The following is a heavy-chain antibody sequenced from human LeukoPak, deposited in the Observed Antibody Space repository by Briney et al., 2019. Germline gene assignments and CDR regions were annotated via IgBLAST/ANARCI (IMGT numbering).Heavy chain of an antibody. CDR1: GFTFGDYP. V-gene: IGHV3-49*04. J-gene: IGHJ6*02. Sequence: PGRSLRLSCAASGFTFGDYPMSWVRQAPGKGLEWVGFIRSKTYGGTTEYAASVKGRFTISRDDSKSIAYLQMSGLKTEDTAVYFCTSSMRAGYYYYGIDVWGQGTTVTVSS. CDR2: IRSKTYGGTT. CDR3: TSSMRAGYYYYGIDV.